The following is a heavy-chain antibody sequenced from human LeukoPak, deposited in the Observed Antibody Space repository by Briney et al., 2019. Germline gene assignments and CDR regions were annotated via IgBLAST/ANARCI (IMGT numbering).Heavy chain of an antibody. V-gene: IGHV4-59*01. CDR1: GGSISSYY. D-gene: IGHD6-6*01. CDR3: ARGSIAARNDAFDI. CDR2: IYYSGST. Sequence: SETLSLTCTVSGGSISSYYWNWIRKPPGKGLEWIGYIYYSGSTNYNPSLKSRVTISVDTSKNQFSLKLSFVAAADTAVYYCARGSIAARNDAFDIWGQGTMVAVSS. J-gene: IGHJ3*02.